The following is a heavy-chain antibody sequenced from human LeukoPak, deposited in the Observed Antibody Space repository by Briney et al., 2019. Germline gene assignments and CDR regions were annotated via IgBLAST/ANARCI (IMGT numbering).Heavy chain of an antibody. CDR2: INHSGGT. D-gene: IGHD3-10*01. CDR1: GGSFSGYY. V-gene: IGHV4-34*01. Sequence: SETLSLTCAVYGGSFSGYYWSWIRQPPGKGLEWIGEINHSGGTNYNPSLKSRVTISVDTSKNQFSLKLSSVTAADTAVYYCARGLWFGELLQPPFDYWGQGTLVTVSS. CDR3: ARGLWFGELLQPPFDY. J-gene: IGHJ4*02.